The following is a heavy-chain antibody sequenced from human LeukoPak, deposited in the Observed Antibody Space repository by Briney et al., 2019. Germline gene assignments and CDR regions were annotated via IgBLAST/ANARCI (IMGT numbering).Heavy chain of an antibody. V-gene: IGHV4-4*07. D-gene: IGHD6-13*01. CDR3: AREQGSQQYGNSWSFDY. J-gene: IGHJ4*01. CDR2: IYTSGST. Sequence: SETLSLTCNVSGGFISSYYLSWIRQPAGKGLEWIGRIYTSGSTYYNPSLKSRVTMSVDTSKNQFSLQLSSVTAADTAAYYCAREQGSQQYGNSWSFDYWGHGTLVTVSS. CDR1: GGFISSYY.